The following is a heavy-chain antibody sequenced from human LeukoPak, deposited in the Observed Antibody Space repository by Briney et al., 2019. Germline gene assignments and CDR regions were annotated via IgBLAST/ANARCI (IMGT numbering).Heavy chain of an antibody. CDR3: ARDCQQWSYNWFDP. J-gene: IGHJ5*02. V-gene: IGHV3-30*03. CDR2: ISYDGSKK. D-gene: IGHD6-19*01. Sequence: GGSLRLSCAASGFTFSRYGMHWVRQAPGKGLEWVAVISYDGSKKNYVDSVKGRFTISRDNSKNTLYLQMNSLRAEDTAVYYCARDCQQWSYNWFDPWGQGTLVTVSS. CDR1: GFTFSRYG.